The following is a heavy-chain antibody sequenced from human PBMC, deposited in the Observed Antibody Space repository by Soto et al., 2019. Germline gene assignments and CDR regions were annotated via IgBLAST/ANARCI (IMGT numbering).Heavy chain of an antibody. D-gene: IGHD2-15*01. J-gene: IGHJ4*01. CDR3: ARGGYCFTSTCYQYFDT. CDR1: GGTFSSHT. CDR2: IIPTLGIA. V-gene: IGHV1-69*02. Sequence: SVKVSCKASGGTFSSHTISWVRQAPGQGLEWMGRIIPTLGIANYAQKFQGRVTITADTSTSTAYMELSSLRSEDTAAYFCARGGYCFTSTCYQYFDTWGQGTLVTVSS.